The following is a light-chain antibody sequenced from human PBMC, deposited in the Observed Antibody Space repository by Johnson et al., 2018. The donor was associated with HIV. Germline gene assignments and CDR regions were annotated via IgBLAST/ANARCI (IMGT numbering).Light chain of an antibody. Sequence: QSVLTQPPSVSAAPGQKVTISCSGSSSNIGNNYVSWYQQLPGTAPKLLIYENNKRPSGIPDRFSGSKSGTSATLGITGLQTGDEAEYYCGTWDIRLISNVFGPGTNVTVL. CDR1: SSNIGNNY. J-gene: IGLJ1*01. V-gene: IGLV1-51*02. CDR3: GTWDIRLISNV. CDR2: ENN.